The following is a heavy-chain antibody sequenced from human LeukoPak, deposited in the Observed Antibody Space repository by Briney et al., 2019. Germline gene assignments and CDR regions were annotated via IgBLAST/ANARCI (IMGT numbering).Heavy chain of an antibody. D-gene: IGHD2-15*01. CDR3: ARRLPVNPDYSNWFDP. CDR2: IYHSGST. J-gene: IGHJ5*02. Sequence: SETLSLTCTVSGGSISSGGYYWSWIRQPPGKGLEWIGYIYHSGSTYYNPSLKSRVTISVDRSKNQFSLKLSSVTAADTAVYYCARRLPVNPDYSNWFDPWGQGTLVTVSS. V-gene: IGHV4-30-2*01. CDR1: GGSISSGGYY.